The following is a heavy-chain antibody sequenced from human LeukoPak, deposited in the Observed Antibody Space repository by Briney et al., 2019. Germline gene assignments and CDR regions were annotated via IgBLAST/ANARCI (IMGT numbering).Heavy chain of an antibody. CDR3: ARDVPLTAAGTLFDY. CDR2: IYTSGST. CDR1: GGSISSYY. V-gene: IGHV4-4*07. J-gene: IGHJ4*02. D-gene: IGHD6-13*01. Sequence: PSQTLSLTCTVSGGSISSYYWSWIRQPAGKGLAWIGRIYTSGSTNYNPSLKSRVTMSVDTSKNQFSLKLSSVTAADTAVYYCARDVPLTAAGTLFDYWGQGTLVTVSS.